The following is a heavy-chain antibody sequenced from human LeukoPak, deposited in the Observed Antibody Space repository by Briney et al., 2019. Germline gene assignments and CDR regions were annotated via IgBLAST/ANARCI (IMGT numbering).Heavy chain of an antibody. Sequence: PSETLPLTCTVSGGSISTYSWNWIRQSPGQGLEWIGYIKNNGGNYNNPSLKSRATISLDTSKNQFSLKLTSVTAADTAVYYCARDAGGTWFDPWGQGTLVTVSS. CDR1: GGSISTYS. CDR3: ARDAGGTWFDP. V-gene: IGHV4-59*01. J-gene: IGHJ5*02. CDR2: IKNNGGN.